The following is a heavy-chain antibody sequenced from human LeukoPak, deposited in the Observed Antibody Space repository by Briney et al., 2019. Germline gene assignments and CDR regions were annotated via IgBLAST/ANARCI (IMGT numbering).Heavy chain of an antibody. CDR1: GGTFSSYA. CDR3: AREGSIAASYYYYGMDD. V-gene: IGHV1-69*04. D-gene: IGHD6-13*01. CDR2: IIPILGIA. J-gene: IGHJ6*02. Sequence: ASVKVSCKASGGTFSSYAISWVRQAPGQGLEWMGRIIPILGIANYAQKFQGRVTITADKSTSTAYMELSSLRSEDTAVYYCAREGSIAASYYYYGMDDWGQGTTVTVSS.